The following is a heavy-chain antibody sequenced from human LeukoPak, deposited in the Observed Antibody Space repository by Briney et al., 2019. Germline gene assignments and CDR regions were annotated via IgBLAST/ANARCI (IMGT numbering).Heavy chain of an antibody. D-gene: IGHD4-17*01. Sequence: GGSLRLSCAASGFTFSDHYMDWVRQAPGKGLGWVGRTRNKANSYTTEYAASEKGRFTISRDDSKNSLYLQMNSLKTEGTAVYYCAREPTADAFDIWGQGTMVTVSS. CDR2: TRNKANSYTT. CDR1: GFTFSDHY. J-gene: IGHJ3*02. CDR3: AREPTADAFDI. V-gene: IGHV3-72*01.